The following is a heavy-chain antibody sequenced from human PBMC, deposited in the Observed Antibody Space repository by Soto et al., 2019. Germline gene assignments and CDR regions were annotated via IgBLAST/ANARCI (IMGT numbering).Heavy chain of an antibody. CDR2: VFYTGFT. Sequence: PGGSLRLSCAASGFTFSSYAMSWVRQSPGRGPEWIGSVFYTGFTSYNPSLESRVSVSVDTSKNQFSLKVSAVTAADTAVYYCASSQKGYNWNYFDHWGQGALVTVSS. CDR3: ASSQKGYNWNYFDH. CDR1: GFTFSSYA. V-gene: IGHV4-59*04. J-gene: IGHJ4*02. D-gene: IGHD1-20*01.